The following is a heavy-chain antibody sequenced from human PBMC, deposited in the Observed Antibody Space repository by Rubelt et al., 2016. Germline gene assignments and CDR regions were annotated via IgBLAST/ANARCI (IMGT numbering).Heavy chain of an antibody. CDR2: LYYSGCT. CDR1: GGSISSYY. J-gene: IGHJ6*03. CDR3: ARRRVVPPYMDV. D-gene: IGHD2-2*01. V-gene: IGHV4-59*01. Sequence: QVQLQESGPGLVKPSETLSLTCTVSGGSISSYYWSWIRQPPGKGLEWIGYLYYSGCTNYNPSLKVRVTTSVDTAKNQVSLKLSSVTAADTAVDYCARRRVVPPYMDVWGKGTTVTVSS.